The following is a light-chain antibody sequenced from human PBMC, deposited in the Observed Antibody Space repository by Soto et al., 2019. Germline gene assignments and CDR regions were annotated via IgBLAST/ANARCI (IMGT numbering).Light chain of an antibody. CDR3: QQANSFPLT. CDR2: SAS. Sequence: DIQMTQSPSSVSASVGDRVTITCRASQSIGTWLAWHQQKPGKAPELLIYSASALQIGVPSRVSGSGSGTDFTLTISRLQPEDFAPYYCQQANSFPLTFGPGTTVDL. V-gene: IGKV1-12*01. J-gene: IGKJ3*01. CDR1: QSIGTW.